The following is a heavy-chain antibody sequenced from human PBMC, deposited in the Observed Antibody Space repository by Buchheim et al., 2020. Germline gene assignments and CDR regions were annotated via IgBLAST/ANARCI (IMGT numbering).Heavy chain of an antibody. Sequence: EVQLVESGGGSVQPGGSLRLSCAASGFTFSSYWMHWVRQAPGKGLLWVSRINPDGSSTAYADSVKGRFTISRDNAKSTLYLQMNSLRAEDTAVYYCARGEPAIRPPSFDYWGQGTL. D-gene: IGHD2-21*02. CDR1: GFTFSSYW. V-gene: IGHV3-74*01. J-gene: IGHJ4*02. CDR3: ARGEPAIRPPSFDY. CDR2: INPDGSST.